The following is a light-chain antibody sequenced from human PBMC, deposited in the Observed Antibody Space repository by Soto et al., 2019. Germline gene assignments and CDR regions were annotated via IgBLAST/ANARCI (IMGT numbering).Light chain of an antibody. J-gene: IGKJ1*01. V-gene: IGKV1-12*01. CDR2: AAS. CDR3: QQANRFPRT. Sequence: DLPMTQSPSSVSASVGDRVTITCRASQGISSWLAWYQQKPGKAPKLLIYAASSLQRGVPSRFSGSGSGTDFTLSISSMQTEDFATYYCQQANRFPRTFGQGNKVETK. CDR1: QGISSW.